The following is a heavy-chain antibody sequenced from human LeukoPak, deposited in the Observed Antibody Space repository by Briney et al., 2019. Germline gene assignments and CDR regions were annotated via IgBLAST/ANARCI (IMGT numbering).Heavy chain of an antibody. J-gene: IGHJ4*02. D-gene: IGHD3-16*02. CDR2: ISYDGSNK. CDR1: GFTFSSYA. CDR3: VRRIYVWGSYRTVYYFDY. V-gene: IGHV3-30-3*01. Sequence: PGGSLRLSCAASGFTFSSYAMHWVRQAPGKGLEWVAVISYDGSNKYYADSVKGRFTISRDNAKNSLFLQLDSLRVDDTALYHCVRRIYVWGSYRTVYYFDYWGQGILVTVSS.